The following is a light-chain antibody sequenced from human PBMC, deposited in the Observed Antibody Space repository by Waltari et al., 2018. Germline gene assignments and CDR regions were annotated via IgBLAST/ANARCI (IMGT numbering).Light chain of an antibody. J-gene: IGLJ2*01. Sequence: QSALTQPRSVSGSPGQSVTISCSGTSSDIGAYMYVSWYQQHPGKAPRLIIYDIKKRPSGVPDRVAGSKSGETASRTISGVQPDDGADYFCCSYAGNSMIFGGGTMLTVL. V-gene: IGLV2-11*01. CDR3: CSYAGNSMI. CDR1: SSDIGAYMY. CDR2: DIK.